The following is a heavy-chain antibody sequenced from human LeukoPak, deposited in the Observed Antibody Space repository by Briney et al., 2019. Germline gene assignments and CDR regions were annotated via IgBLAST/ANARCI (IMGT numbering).Heavy chain of an antibody. V-gene: IGHV3-48*01. Sequence: GGSLRLSCAASGFTFNDYSMNWVRQAPGKGLEWVSYISSDTSIMHNADSVKGRLTISRDNAKNSLFLQMNSLRAEDTAVYYCARGGRNTHSYDSNGYSRPLYYDYGMGVWGQGTTVTVSS. CDR2: ISSDTSIM. CDR3: ARGGRNTHSYDSNGYSRPLYYDYGMGV. J-gene: IGHJ6*02. D-gene: IGHD3-22*01. CDR1: GFTFNDYS.